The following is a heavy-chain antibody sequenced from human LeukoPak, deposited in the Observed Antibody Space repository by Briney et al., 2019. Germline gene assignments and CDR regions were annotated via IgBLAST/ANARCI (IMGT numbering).Heavy chain of an antibody. J-gene: IGHJ6*03. Sequence: GASVKVSCKASGYTFTGYYMHWVRQAPGQGLEWMGIINPSGGSTSYAQKFQGRVTMTRDMSTSTAYMELSSLRSEDTAVYYCARNGQGAEVDYYYYMDVWGKGTTVTVSS. CDR2: INPSGGST. CDR1: GYTFTGYY. D-gene: IGHD1-26*01. V-gene: IGHV1-46*01. CDR3: ARNGQGAEVDYYYYMDV.